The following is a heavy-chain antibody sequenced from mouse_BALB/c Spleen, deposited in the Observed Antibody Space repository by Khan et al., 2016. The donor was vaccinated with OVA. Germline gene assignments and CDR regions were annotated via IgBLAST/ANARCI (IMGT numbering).Heavy chain of an antibody. V-gene: IGHV1-85*01. Sequence: QVQLQQSGAELVKPGASVKLSCKASGYTFTSYDINWVRQRPEQGLEWIGWIFPGDDSTKYNEKFKGKATLTTDKSSSTAYMQLSRLTSEESAVYFCARHYNGGNHYWYCDVWGAGTTVTVAS. J-gene: IGHJ1*01. CDR3: ARHYNGGNHYWYCDV. D-gene: IGHD1-1*02. CDR1: GYTFTSYD. CDR2: IFPGDDST.